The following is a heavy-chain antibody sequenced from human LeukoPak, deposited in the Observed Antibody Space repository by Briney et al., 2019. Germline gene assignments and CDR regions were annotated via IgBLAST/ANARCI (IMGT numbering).Heavy chain of an antibody. D-gene: IGHD3-22*01. J-gene: IGHJ3*02. V-gene: IGHV3-30*02. CDR3: AKLPRAPYYYDSSGYSIEAFDI. CDR1: GFTFSSHG. Sequence: GGSLRPSCVASGFTFSSHGMHWVRQAPGKGLEWVSFIWYDGNYQYYADSVKGRFTISRDNSKNTLYLQMNSLRAEDTAVYYCAKLPRAPYYYDSSGYSIEAFDIWGQGTMVTVSS. CDR2: IWYDGNYQ.